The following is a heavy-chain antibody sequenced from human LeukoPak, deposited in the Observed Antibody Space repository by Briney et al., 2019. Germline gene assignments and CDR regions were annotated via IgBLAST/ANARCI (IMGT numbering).Heavy chain of an antibody. D-gene: IGHD3-16*01. Sequence: SETLSLTCTVSGGSISSGSYYWSWIRQPAGKGLEWIGRIYTSGSTNYNPSLKSRVTISVDTSKNQFSLKLSSVTAADTAVYYCARDLGGAETRLDYWGQGTLVTVSS. CDR3: ARDLGGAETRLDY. V-gene: IGHV4-61*02. J-gene: IGHJ4*02. CDR2: IYTSGST. CDR1: GGSISSGSYY.